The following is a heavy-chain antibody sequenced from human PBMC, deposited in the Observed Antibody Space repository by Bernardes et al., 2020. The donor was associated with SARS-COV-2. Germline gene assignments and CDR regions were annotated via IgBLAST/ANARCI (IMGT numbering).Heavy chain of an antibody. V-gene: IGHV3-23*01. CDR2: IGDSVGST. Sequence: GGSLRLSCAASGFTFSSYAMRWVRQAPGKGLEWVSGIGDSVGSTYYADSVKGRFTISRDNSKNTLHLQMNSLRVEDTAVYYCAKDVNYSFEDWGQGTLVTVSS. CDR3: AKDVNYSFED. CDR1: GFTFSSYA. J-gene: IGHJ4*02. D-gene: IGHD2-21*01.